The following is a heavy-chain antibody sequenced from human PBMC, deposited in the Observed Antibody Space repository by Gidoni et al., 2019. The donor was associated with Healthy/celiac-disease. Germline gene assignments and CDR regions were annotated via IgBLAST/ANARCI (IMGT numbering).Heavy chain of an antibody. Sequence: QVQLQQWGAGLLKPSETLSPPCAVYGGSFSGYYWSWIRQPPGTGLEWIGEINHSGSTNYNPSLKSRVTISVDTSKNQFSLKLSSVTAADTAVYYCARGPTAVAAHEGAFDIWGQGTMVTVSS. D-gene: IGHD6-19*01. CDR1: GGSFSGYY. J-gene: IGHJ3*02. V-gene: IGHV4-34*01. CDR2: INHSGST. CDR3: ARGPTAVAAHEGAFDI.